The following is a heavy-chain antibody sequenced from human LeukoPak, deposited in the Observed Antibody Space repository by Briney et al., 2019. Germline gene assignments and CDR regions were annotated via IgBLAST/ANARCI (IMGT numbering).Heavy chain of an antibody. CDR2: IYYSGST. J-gene: IGHJ5*02. CDR3: ASLTTIFEGWFDP. CDR1: GGSISSGDYY. V-gene: IGHV4-30-4*01. Sequence: PSQTLSLTCTVSGGSISSGDYYWSWIRQPPGKGLEWIGYIYYSGSTYYNPSLKSRVTISVDTSKNQFSLKLSSVTAADTAVYYCASLTTIFEGWFDPWGQGTLVTVSS. D-gene: IGHD3-3*01.